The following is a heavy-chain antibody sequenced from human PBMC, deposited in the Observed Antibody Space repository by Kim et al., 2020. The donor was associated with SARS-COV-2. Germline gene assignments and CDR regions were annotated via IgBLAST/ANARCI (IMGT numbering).Heavy chain of an antibody. V-gene: IGHV3-23*01. CDR1: GSTFSRYA. CDR2: INESGGNT. CDR3: AKDVPPDTTMAIFEY. J-gene: IGHJ4*01. D-gene: IGHD5-18*01. Sequence: GGSLRLSCAASGSTFSRYAMSWVRQAPGKGLEWASTINESGGNTPYADSVKGRFSISRDNSKNTLYLQMNSLRAEETGIYYCAKDVPPDTTMAIFEYWG.